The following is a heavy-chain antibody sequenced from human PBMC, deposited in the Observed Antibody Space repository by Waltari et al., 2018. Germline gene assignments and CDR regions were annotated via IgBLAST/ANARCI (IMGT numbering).Heavy chain of an antibody. CDR3: TRDKGWQCFDI. CDR2: INVDGSEY. D-gene: IGHD6-19*01. CDR1: GFMFRSYW. Sequence: EVQLVESGGGLVQPGGSLRLSCAASGFMFRSYWMTWVRQVPGKGVERVANINVDGSEYYFVESVRGRFSISRDNAKNSLYLQMNSLRAEDTAVYYCTRDKGWQCFDIWGQGTMVTVSS. J-gene: IGHJ3*02. V-gene: IGHV3-7*03.